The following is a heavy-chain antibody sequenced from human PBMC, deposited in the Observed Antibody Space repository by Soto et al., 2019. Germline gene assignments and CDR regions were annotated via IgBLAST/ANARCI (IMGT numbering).Heavy chain of an antibody. Sequence: TGGSLRLSCAASGFTFSNYAMHWVRQAPGKGLECLAVIAYDGSNKFYRDSVKGRFTISRDNSKNTLYLHMNSLRSEDTAVYYCAREKVRYGGSSRSYGMDVWGQGTTVTLSS. V-gene: IGHV3-30-3*01. CDR3: AREKVRYGGSSRSYGMDV. D-gene: IGHD2-15*01. CDR2: IAYDGSNK. J-gene: IGHJ6*02. CDR1: GFTFSNYA.